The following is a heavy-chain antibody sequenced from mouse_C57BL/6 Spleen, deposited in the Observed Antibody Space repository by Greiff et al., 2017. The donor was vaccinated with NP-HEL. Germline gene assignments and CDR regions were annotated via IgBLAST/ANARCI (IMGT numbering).Heavy chain of an antibody. V-gene: IGHV1-26*01. Sequence: EVQLQQSGPELVKPGASVKISCKASGYTFTDYYMNWVKQSHGKSLEWIGDINPNNGGTSYNQKFKGKATLTVDKSSSTAYMELRSLTSEDSAVYYCAREDLLRFAYWGQGTLVTVSA. CDR3: AREDLLRFAY. CDR1: GYTFTDYY. J-gene: IGHJ3*01. CDR2: INPNNGGT. D-gene: IGHD2-1*01.